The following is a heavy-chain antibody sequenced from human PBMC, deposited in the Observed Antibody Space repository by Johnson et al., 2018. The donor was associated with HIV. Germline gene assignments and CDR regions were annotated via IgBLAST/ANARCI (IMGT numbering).Heavy chain of an antibody. CDR1: GFTFNNAW. V-gene: IGHV3-15*01. D-gene: IGHD6-13*01. J-gene: IGHJ3*02. CDR3: TRSIAATGRDALDI. CDR2: IKRKTDGATT. Sequence: EQLVESGGGLVKPGGSLRLSCAASGFTFNNAWMGWVRQAPGKGLEWVGRIKRKTDGATTDYAVHVKGRFTISSDESKNTLYLEMNSLKSDDTAVYYCTRSIAATGRDALDIWGQGTMVTVSS.